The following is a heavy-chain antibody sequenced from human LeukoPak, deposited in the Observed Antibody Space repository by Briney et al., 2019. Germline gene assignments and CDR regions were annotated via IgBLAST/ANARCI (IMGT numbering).Heavy chain of an antibody. CDR2: INHSGSI. D-gene: IGHD6-19*01. CDR1: GGSFSGYY. V-gene: IGHV4-34*01. CDR3: ARGIRNQWLGFDP. J-gene: IGHJ5*02. Sequence: PSETLSLTCAVFGGSFSGYYWSWIRQPPGKGLEWIGEINHSGSINYNSSLKSRVTISVDTSKNQFSLKLSSVTAADTAMYYCARGIRNQWLGFDPWGQGTLVTVSS.